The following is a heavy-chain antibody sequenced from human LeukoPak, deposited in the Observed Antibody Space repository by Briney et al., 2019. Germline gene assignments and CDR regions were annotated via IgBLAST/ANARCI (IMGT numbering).Heavy chain of an antibody. Sequence: SETLSLTCTVSGGSISSYYWSWIRQPPGKGLEWIGYMYYGGSTNYNPSLKSRVTISIDTSKNQFSLKLSSVTAADMAVYYCARGRTYVDYWGQGTLVTVSS. CDR3: ARGRTYVDY. CDR2: MYYGGST. CDR1: GGSISSYY. J-gene: IGHJ4*02. V-gene: IGHV4-59*08. D-gene: IGHD1-26*01.